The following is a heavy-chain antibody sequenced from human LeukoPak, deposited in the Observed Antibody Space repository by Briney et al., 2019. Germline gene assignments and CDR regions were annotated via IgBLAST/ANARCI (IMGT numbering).Heavy chain of an antibody. CDR3: ARLVKQQLVFLHWYFDL. Sequence: SETLSLICTVSGASMSSYYWSWIRQPPGKGLEWIGYIYYSGSTNYNPSLKSRVTISVDTSKNQFSLKLSSVTAADTAVYYCARLVKQQLVFLHWYFDLWGRGTLVTVSS. J-gene: IGHJ2*01. CDR1: GASMSSYY. D-gene: IGHD6-13*01. V-gene: IGHV4-59*01. CDR2: IYYSGST.